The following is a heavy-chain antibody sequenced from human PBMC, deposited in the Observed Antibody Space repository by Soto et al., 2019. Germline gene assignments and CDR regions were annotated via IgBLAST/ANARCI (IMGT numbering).Heavy chain of an antibody. CDR2: TNEDGSTI. Sequence: EVQLVESGGGLVQPGGSLRLSCAASGFTFSSYWMHWVRQAPGKGLVWVSRTNEDGSTINYADSVKGRFTISRDNAKNTLYREMNGRRAGDTVVYYCTRDRGGRGGYWGQGTLVTVSS. J-gene: IGHJ4*02. CDR1: GFTFSSYW. V-gene: IGHV3-74*01. CDR3: TRDRGGRGGY. D-gene: IGHD3-16*01.